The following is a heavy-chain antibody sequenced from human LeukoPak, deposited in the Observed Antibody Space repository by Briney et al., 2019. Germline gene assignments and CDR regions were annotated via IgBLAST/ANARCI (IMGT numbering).Heavy chain of an antibody. J-gene: IGHJ4*02. CDR1: GFTFDDYA. CDR2: ISWNSGSI. V-gene: IGHV3-9*01. CDR3: AKSFGGGYDESYYFDY. D-gene: IGHD5-12*01. Sequence: PGGSLRLSCAASGFTFDDYAMHWVRQAPGKGLEWVSGISWNSGSIGYADSVKGRFTISRDNAKNSLYLQMNSLRAEDTALYYCAKSFGGGYDESYYFDYWGQGTLVTVSS.